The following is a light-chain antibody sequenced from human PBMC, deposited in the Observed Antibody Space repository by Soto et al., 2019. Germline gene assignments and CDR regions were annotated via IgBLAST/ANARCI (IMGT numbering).Light chain of an antibody. J-gene: IGKJ3*01. Sequence: IQLTQSPSSMSASVGDRVTITCRASNGISNSLAWYQQKPGKAPKLLIYAPSTLEIGVPSRFSGSGSGTDFTLTISSLQPEDFATYYCQQLNIIPFTFGPGAKVDIK. CDR3: QQLNIIPFT. CDR2: APS. CDR1: NGISNS. V-gene: IGKV1-9*01.